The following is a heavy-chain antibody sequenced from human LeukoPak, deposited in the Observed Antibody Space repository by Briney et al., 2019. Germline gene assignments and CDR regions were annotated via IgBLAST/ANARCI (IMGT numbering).Heavy chain of an antibody. CDR3: ARDRGDSSGWYGVAYAFDI. Sequence: PGGSLRLSCAASGFTFSSYSMNWVCQAPGKGLEWVSSISSSSSYIYYADSVKGRFTISRDNAKNSLYLQMNSLRAEDTAVYYCARDRGDSSGWYGVAYAFDIWGQGTMVTVSS. CDR2: ISSSSSYI. J-gene: IGHJ3*02. CDR1: GFTFSSYS. V-gene: IGHV3-21*01. D-gene: IGHD6-19*01.